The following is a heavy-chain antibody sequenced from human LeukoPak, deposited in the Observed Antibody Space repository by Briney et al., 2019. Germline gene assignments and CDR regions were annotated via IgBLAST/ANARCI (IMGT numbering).Heavy chain of an antibody. J-gene: IGHJ4*02. D-gene: IGHD3-22*01. Sequence: GESLKISCAASGFTVSSNYMSWVRQAPGKGLEWVSVIYSGGSTYYADSVKGRFTISRDNSKNALYLQMNSLRAEDTAVYYCARDSGGYSHCGQGTLVTVSS. CDR2: IYSGGST. CDR1: GFTVSSNY. CDR3: ARDSGGYSH. V-gene: IGHV3-53*01.